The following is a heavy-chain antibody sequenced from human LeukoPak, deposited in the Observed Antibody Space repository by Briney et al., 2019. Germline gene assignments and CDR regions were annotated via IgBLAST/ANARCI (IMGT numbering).Heavy chain of an antibody. CDR3: ARPVLRFFDWYALDI. V-gene: IGHV3-30-3*01. CDR2: ISYDGSNE. Sequence: PGGSLRLSCAASGFTFSSNAMHWVRQAPGKGLEWVAIISYDGSNEYYAGSVKGRFTVSTDTSKNTLYLQMNRLRAEDTAVYYCARPVLRFFDWYALDIWGQGTMVTVSS. J-gene: IGHJ3*02. CDR1: GFTFSSNA. D-gene: IGHD3-9*01.